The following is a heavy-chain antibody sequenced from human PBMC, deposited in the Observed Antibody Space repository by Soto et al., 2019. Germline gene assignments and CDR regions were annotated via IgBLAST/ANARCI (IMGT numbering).Heavy chain of an antibody. Sequence: GGSLRLSCAASGFTFSSYSMNWVRQAPGKGLEWVSSISSSSSYIYYADSVEGRFTISRDNAKNSLYLQMNSLRAEDTAVYYCARKGVGDIVVVPAAKKYYYYYYMDVWGKGTTVTVSS. D-gene: IGHD2-2*01. CDR1: GFTFSSYS. J-gene: IGHJ6*03. CDR3: ARKGVGDIVVVPAAKKYYYYYYMDV. CDR2: ISSSSSYI. V-gene: IGHV3-21*01.